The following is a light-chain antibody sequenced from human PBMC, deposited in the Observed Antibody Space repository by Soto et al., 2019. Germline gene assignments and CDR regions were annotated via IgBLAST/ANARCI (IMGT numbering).Light chain of an antibody. V-gene: IGKV4-1*01. CDR3: QQYYSSPYT. CDR2: WAS. J-gene: IGKJ2*01. Sequence: IVTTQSPDSLAVSLGERATINCKSSQSLLYSSNNKNYLAWYQQKPGQPPNLLIYWASTRESGVPDRFSGSGSGTDFTLTINSLQAEDVAVYYCQQYYSSPYTFGQGTKLEIK. CDR1: QSLLYSSNNKNY.